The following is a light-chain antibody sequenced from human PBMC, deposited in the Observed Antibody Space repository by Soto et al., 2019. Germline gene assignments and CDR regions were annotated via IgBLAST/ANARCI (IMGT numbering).Light chain of an antibody. J-gene: IGKJ4*01. V-gene: IGKV1-5*03. Sequence: DIQMTQSPSTLSASVGDRVTITCRASQSISSWLAWYQQKPGKAPKLLIYTASSLESGVPSRFSGSGSGTEFTLTISSLQPDDFATYYCQQYNSYPTFGGGTKVEIK. CDR2: TAS. CDR3: QQYNSYPT. CDR1: QSISSW.